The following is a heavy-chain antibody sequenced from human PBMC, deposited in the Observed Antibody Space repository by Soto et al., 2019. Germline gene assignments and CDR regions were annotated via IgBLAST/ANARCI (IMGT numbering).Heavy chain of an antibody. CDR2: ISSSGSTV. CDR3: VRXCSSTLCNGVATRTFDY. D-gene: IGHD5-12*01. Sequence: PGGSLRLSCTASRFTFSTYEMHWVRQAPGKGLEWVSCISSSGSTVYYADSVKGRFTISRDNSRNSLYLQMNSLRDEDTALYYCVRXCSSTLCNGVATRTFDYWGQGTLVTVSS. V-gene: IGHV3-48*03. CDR1: RFTFSTYE. J-gene: IGHJ4*02.